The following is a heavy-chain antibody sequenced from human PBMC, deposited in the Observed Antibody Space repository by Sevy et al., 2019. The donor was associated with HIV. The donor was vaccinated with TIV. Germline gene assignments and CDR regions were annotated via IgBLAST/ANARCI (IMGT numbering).Heavy chain of an antibody. Sequence: ASVKVSCKASGYSFTGYYIHWVRQAPGQGLEWMGWVNPNGGGTNYAQKFQGRVTMTRDTSISPAYMDLTRLRSDDTAVYYCSRSVFGSGTYLNDYWGQGTLVTVSS. CDR2: VNPNGGGT. CDR3: SRSVFGSGTYLNDY. J-gene: IGHJ4*02. CDR1: GYSFTGYY. D-gene: IGHD3-10*01. V-gene: IGHV1-2*02.